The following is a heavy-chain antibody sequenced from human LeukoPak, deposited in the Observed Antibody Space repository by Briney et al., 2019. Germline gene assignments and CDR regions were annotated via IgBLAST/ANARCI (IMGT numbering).Heavy chain of an antibody. J-gene: IGHJ4*02. D-gene: IGHD2-21*02. V-gene: IGHV3-21*01. CDR3: ARETYCGGDCYVQYYFDY. Sequence: GGSPRLSCAASGFTFSSYSMNWVRQAPGKGLEWVSSISSSSSYIYYADSVKGRFTISRDNAKNSLYLQMNSLRAEDTAVYYCARETYCGGDCYVQYYFDYWGQGTLVTVSS. CDR1: GFTFSSYS. CDR2: ISSSSSYI.